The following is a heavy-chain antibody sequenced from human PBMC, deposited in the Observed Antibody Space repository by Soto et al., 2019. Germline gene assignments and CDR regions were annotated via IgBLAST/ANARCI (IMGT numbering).Heavy chain of an antibody. V-gene: IGHV4-59*01. CDR2: IHYSGVT. J-gene: IGHJ6*02. Sequence: SGTPSLNCSVSGGSIRNYYLNLIRQPPGGGLEWIAYIHYSGVTNYSPSLRGRVSISIDRSNNEFSLKVSSVTAADTAVYYCARDRAEGSSSTPAGGMDVWGPGTTVTVSS. D-gene: IGHD6-6*01. CDR3: ARDRAEGSSSTPAGGMDV. CDR1: GGSIRNYY.